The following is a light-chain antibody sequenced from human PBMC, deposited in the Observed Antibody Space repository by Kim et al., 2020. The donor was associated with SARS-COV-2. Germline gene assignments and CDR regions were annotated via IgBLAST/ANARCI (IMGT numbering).Light chain of an antibody. CDR1: HSISTW. V-gene: IGKV1-5*03. CDR2: QAS. J-gene: IGKJ1*01. CDR3: QEYDTYPWT. Sequence: ASSGDRVTITCRASHSISTWLAWYQQKSGKAPKLLMYQASTAETGVPSRFSGSGSGTEFTLTISSLQPDDSATYYCQEYDTYPWTFGQGTKVDIK.